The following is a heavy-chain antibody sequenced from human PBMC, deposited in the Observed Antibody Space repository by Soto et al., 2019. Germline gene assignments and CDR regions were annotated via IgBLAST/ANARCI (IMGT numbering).Heavy chain of an antibody. Sequence: VGSLRLSCAASGFTFSSYAMSWVRQAPGKGLEWVSAISGSGGSTYYADSVKGRFTISRDNSKNTLYLQMNSLRAEDTAVYYCAKGRFGELFRNWFDPWGQGTLVTVSS. D-gene: IGHD3-10*01. CDR3: AKGRFGELFRNWFDP. V-gene: IGHV3-23*01. CDR1: GFTFSSYA. J-gene: IGHJ5*02. CDR2: ISGSGGST.